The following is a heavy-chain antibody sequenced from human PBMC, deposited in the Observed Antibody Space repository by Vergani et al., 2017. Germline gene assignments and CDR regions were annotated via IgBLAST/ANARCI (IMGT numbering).Heavy chain of an antibody. CDR1: GGSFSGYY. CDR3: ARVRIVVVPAAHYGMDV. J-gene: IGHJ6*02. CDR2: INHSGST. Sequence: QVQLQQWGAGLLKPSETLSLTCAVYGGSFSGYYWSWIRQPPGKGLEWIGEINHSGSTNYNPSLKSRVTISVDTSKNQFSLKLSSVTAADTAVYYCARVRIVVVPAAHYGMDVWGQGTTVTVSS. D-gene: IGHD2-2*01. V-gene: IGHV4-34*01.